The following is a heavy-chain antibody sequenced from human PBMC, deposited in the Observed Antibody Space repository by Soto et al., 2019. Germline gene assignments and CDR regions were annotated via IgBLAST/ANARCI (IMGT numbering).Heavy chain of an antibody. V-gene: IGHV1-58*01. CDR3: AAGDVLLWFGESFFDI. CDR1: GFTFTSSA. D-gene: IGHD3-10*01. Sequence: SVKVSCKASGFTFTSSAVQWVRQARGQRLEWIGWIVVGSGNTNYAQKFQERVTITRDMSTSTAYMELSSLRSEDTAVYYCAAGDVLLWFGESFFDIWGQGTRVTVSS. J-gene: IGHJ3*02. CDR2: IVVGSGNT.